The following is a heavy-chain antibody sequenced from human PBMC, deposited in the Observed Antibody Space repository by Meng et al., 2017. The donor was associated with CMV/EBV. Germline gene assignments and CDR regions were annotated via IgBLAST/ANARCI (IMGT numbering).Heavy chain of an antibody. Sequence: GESLKISCAASGFTFSSYAMSWVRQAPGKGLEWVSAISGSGGSTYYADSVKGRFTISRDNSKNTLYLQMNSLRAEDTAVYYCAKVRVVVVPAARYFDYWGQGTLVTDSS. D-gene: IGHD2-2*01. CDR2: ISGSGGST. V-gene: IGHV3-23*01. CDR1: GFTFSSYA. CDR3: AKVRVVVVPAARYFDY. J-gene: IGHJ4*02.